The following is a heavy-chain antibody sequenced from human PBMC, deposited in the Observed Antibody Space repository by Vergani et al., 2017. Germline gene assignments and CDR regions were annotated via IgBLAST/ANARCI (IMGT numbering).Heavy chain of an antibody. CDR2: IYSGGST. CDR3: AGDGFTAMADY. Sequence: EVQLVESGGGLVQPGGSLRLSCAASGFTVSSNYMSWVRRAPGKGREWVSVIYSGGSTNYADSVKDRFTISRGDSKNTLYLQMNSLGAEDTAAYYCAGDGFTAMADYWGQGTLVTVSS. J-gene: IGHJ4*02. CDR1: GFTVSSNY. D-gene: IGHD5-18*01. V-gene: IGHV3-66*02.